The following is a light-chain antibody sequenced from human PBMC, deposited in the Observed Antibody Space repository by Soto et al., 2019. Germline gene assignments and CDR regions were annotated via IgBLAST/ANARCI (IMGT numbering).Light chain of an antibody. CDR3: SSYRSRSTLLYV. V-gene: IGLV2-14*01. J-gene: IGLJ1*01. CDR2: DVS. Sequence: QSALTQPASVSGSPGQSITISCTGTSSDVGGYNYVYWYQQHPGKAPKLMIYDVSNRPSGVSNRFSGSKSGNTASLTISGLQAEDEADHYCSSYRSRSTLLYVFGTGTKVTVL. CDR1: SSDVGGYNY.